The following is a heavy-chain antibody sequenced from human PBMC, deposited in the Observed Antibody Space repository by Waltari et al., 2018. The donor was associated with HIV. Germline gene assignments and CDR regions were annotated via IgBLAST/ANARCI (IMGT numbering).Heavy chain of an antibody. CDR1: GFDFNTYT. J-gene: IGHJ4*02. D-gene: IGHD2-21*02. CDR3: ALTDAHFDY. Sequence: EAQLEQSGGGLVKTGGSLRLSWVTSGFDFNTYTLNWIRQAPGKGLDWVSSVSPTNYIYYADSVRGRFTVSRDNVKKSLYLQMNRLRVDDSALYFCALTDAHFDYWGRGSRVTVSS. V-gene: IGHV3-21*02. CDR2: VSPTNYI.